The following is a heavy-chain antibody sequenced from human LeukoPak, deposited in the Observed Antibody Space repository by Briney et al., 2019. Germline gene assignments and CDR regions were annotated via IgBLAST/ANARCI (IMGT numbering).Heavy chain of an antibody. CDR1: GGSISSSSYY. CDR2: IYYSGST. D-gene: IGHD3-10*01. Sequence: SETLSLTCTVSGGSISSSSYYWGWIRQPPGKGLEWIGSIYYSGSTYYNPSLKSRVTISVDTSKNQFSLKLSSVTAADTAVYYCARLDFNRGVNDYWGQGSLVTVSS. CDR3: ARLDFNRGVNDY. J-gene: IGHJ4*02. V-gene: IGHV4-39*01.